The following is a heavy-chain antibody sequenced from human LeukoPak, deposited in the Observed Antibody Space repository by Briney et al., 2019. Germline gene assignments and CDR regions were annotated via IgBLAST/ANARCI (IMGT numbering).Heavy chain of an antibody. V-gene: IGHV4-59*01. J-gene: IGHJ6*03. CDR2: IYYSGST. CDR3: ARVGYYYYYYMDV. CDR1: GGSISSYY. Sequence: SETLSLTCSVSGGSISSYYWSWIRQPPGKGLEWIGYIYYSGSTNYNPSLKSRVTISVDTSKNQFSLKLSSVTAADTAVYYCARVGYYYYYYMDVWGKGTTVTVSS.